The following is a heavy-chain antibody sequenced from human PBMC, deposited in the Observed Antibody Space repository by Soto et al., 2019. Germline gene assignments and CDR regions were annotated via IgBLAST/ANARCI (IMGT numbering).Heavy chain of an antibody. Sequence: GASVKVSCKASGVTFTNYGISWVRQAPGQGLEWMGWISAYNGNTKHAQKFQGRVTMNRDTSITTDYMELTGLTSDDTAVYYCARDLDSWGQGTLVTVSS. CDR1: GVTFTNYG. J-gene: IGHJ5*01. V-gene: IGHV1-18*01. CDR3: ARDLDS. CDR2: ISAYNGNT.